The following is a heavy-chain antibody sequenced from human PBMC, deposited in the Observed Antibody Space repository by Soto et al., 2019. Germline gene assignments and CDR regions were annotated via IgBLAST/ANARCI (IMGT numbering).Heavy chain of an antibody. CDR3: AKVEGIIGPFEH. V-gene: IGHV3-23*01. Sequence: EVQLLESGGGLVQPGGSLRLSCAASGFTFSSYAMSWVRQAPGKGLDWVTAISASGGITYYADSVKGRFTISRDDSKNTLYLQMNSLRAEDTAVYYCAKVEGIIGPFEHWGQGTLVTVSS. CDR2: ISASGGIT. D-gene: IGHD3-3*01. CDR1: GFTFSSYA. J-gene: IGHJ4*02.